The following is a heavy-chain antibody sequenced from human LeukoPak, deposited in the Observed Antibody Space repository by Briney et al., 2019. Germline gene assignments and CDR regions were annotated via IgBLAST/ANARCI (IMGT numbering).Heavy chain of an antibody. CDR1: GGSISSYY. CDR3: ARYYYDDSVYPSCFDP. J-gene: IGHJ5*02. V-gene: IGHV4-4*07. D-gene: IGHD3-22*01. CDR2: IYGSGSS. Sequence: SETLSPTCTVSGGSISSYYWSWIRQPAGKGLEWIGRIYGSGSSDYNPSLKSRVTISVDKSKNQFSLKLSSVTAADTAVYYCARYYYDDSVYPSCFDPWGQGTLVTVSS.